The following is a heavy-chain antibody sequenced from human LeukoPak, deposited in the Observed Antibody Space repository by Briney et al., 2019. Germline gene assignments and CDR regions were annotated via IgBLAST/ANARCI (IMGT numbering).Heavy chain of an antibody. CDR3: ARDLRFDP. J-gene: IGHJ5*02. CDR1: GGSITSYY. V-gene: IGHV4-59*01. CDR2: IYYSGST. Sequence: SETLSLTCTVSGGSITSYYWSWIRQPPGKGLEWIGYIYYSGSTNYNPSLKSRVTISVDTSKNQFSLKLSSVTAADTAVYYCARDLRFDPWGQGTLVTVSS.